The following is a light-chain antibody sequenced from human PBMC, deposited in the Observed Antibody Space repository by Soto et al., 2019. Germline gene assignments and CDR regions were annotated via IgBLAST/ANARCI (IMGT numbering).Light chain of an antibody. Sequence: QSALTQPASVSGSPGQSITISCTGTGSDVGSSNLVSWYQQHPGEVPKLIIYEATIRPSGVSNRFSGSKSGNTASLTISGLQPGDEADYYCSSFTKTSIPYVFGTGTKLTVL. V-gene: IGLV2-14*02. J-gene: IGLJ1*01. CDR2: EAT. CDR1: GSDVGSSNL. CDR3: SSFTKTSIPYV.